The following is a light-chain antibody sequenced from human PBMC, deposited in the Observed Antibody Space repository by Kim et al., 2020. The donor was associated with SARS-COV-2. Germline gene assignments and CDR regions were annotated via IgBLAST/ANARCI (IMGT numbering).Light chain of an antibody. J-gene: IGKJ1*01. Sequence: DIQMTQSPSSLSASVGDRVTITCRASQSISTFLNWYQQKPLKAPNVLISGASSLQSGVPSRFSGSGSGTQFTLTISSLRPEDFATYYCQQSYNLPPTFGQGTKVEIK. V-gene: IGKV1-39*01. CDR1: QSISTF. CDR3: QQSYNLPPT. CDR2: GAS.